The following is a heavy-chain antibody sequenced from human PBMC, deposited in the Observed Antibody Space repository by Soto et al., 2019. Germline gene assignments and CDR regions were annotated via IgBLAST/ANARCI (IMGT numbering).Heavy chain of an antibody. D-gene: IGHD1-26*01. V-gene: IGHV3-7*01. J-gene: IGHJ4*02. CDR2: IKQDGSER. Sequence: PVGSLRLSCAASGFTFSYFWMSWVHQAPGKGLECVASIKQDGSERYYVDSVKGRFTISRDNAKNSLYLQMNSLRAEDTAVYYCARHGTYCFDYCGQGSLVTVSS. CDR1: GFTFSYFW. CDR3: ARHGTYCFDY.